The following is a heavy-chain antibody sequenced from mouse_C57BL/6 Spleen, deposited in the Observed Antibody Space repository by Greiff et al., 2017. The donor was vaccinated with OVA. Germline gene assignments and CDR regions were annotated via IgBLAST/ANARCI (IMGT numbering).Heavy chain of an antibody. D-gene: IGHD4-1*01. J-gene: IGHJ1*03. CDR3: ARRGAGTRYFDV. CDR2: INPNNGGT. V-gene: IGHV1-26*01. CDR1: GYTFTDYY. Sequence: EVQLHQSGPELVKPGASVKISCKASGYTFTDYYMNWVKQSHGKSLEWIGDINPNNGGTSYNQKFKGKATLTVDKSSSTAYMELRSLTSEDSAVYYCARRGAGTRYFDVWGTGTTVTVSS.